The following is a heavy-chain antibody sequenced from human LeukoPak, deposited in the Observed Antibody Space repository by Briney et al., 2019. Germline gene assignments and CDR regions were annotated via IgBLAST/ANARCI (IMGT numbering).Heavy chain of an antibody. CDR3: ARGRGRLYSYEYYFDY. D-gene: IGHD5-18*01. Sequence: PSETLSLTCAVYGGSFSGYYWSWIRQPPGKGLEWIGEINHSGSTNHNPSLKSRVTISVDTSKNQFSLKLSSVTAADTAVYYCARGRGRLYSYEYYFDYWGQGTLVTVSS. J-gene: IGHJ4*02. CDR1: GGSFSGYY. CDR2: INHSGST. V-gene: IGHV4-34*01.